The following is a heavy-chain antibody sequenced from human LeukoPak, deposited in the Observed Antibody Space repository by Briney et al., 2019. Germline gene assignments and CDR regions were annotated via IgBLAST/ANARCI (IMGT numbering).Heavy chain of an antibody. Sequence: QPRAFLRLSCAASGFTVSSNDMSWVRPAPGKGLEWVSVIYSGGTTDYADSVKGRFTISRDNSKNTMYLQMNSLRAEDTAVYYCARGGGNSGVFDIWGQGTMVTVSS. CDR1: GFTVSSND. J-gene: IGHJ3*02. CDR3: ARGGGNSGVFDI. CDR2: IYSGGTT. D-gene: IGHD4-23*01. V-gene: IGHV3-66*01.